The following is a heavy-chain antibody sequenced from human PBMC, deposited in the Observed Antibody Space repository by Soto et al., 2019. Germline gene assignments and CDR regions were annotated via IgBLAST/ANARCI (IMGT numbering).Heavy chain of an antibody. V-gene: IGHV4-31*03. J-gene: IGHJ5*02. CDR3: ARVRAIQLLASFDP. D-gene: IGHD2-2*01. CDR1: GGSISSGGYY. CDR2: IYHSGTT. Sequence: QVQLQESGPGLVKPSQTLSLTCTVSGGSISSGGYYWSWIRQHPGKGLEWIGYIYHSGTTYYNPSLKSRVTISVLTSKTHFPLTLTSVTAPATAVYYCARVRAIQLLASFDPWGQGTLVTVSS.